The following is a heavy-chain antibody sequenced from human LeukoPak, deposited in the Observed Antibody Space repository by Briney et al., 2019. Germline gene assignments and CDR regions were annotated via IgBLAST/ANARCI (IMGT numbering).Heavy chain of an antibody. Sequence: ASVKVSCKAFGYTFTGYYMHWVRQAPGQGLEWMGWINPNSGGTNYAQKFQGRVTMTRDTSISTAYMELSRLRSDDTAVYYCARGVYIVVVPAAIPYYYYGMDVWGQGTTVTVSS. D-gene: IGHD2-2*02. CDR3: ARGVYIVVVPAAIPYYYYGMDV. CDR1: GYTFTGYY. CDR2: INPNSGGT. J-gene: IGHJ6*02. V-gene: IGHV1-2*02.